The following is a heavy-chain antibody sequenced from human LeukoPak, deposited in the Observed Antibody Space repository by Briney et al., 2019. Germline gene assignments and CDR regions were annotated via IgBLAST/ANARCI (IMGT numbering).Heavy chain of an antibody. Sequence: SETLSLTCAVSGDSVSNGNYYWSWLRQPPGKALEWIGYIYYTGKTYYNPSLEGRVTILVDTSRNHFSVKLSSVTAADTAVYYCARSQNYYGSGDYWSQGTLVTVSS. D-gene: IGHD3-10*01. CDR2: IYYTGKT. CDR1: GDSVSNGNYY. CDR3: ARSQNYYGSGDY. V-gene: IGHV4-61*03. J-gene: IGHJ4*02.